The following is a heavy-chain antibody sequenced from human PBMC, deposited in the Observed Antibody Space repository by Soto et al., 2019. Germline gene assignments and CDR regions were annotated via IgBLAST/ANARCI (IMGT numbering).Heavy chain of an antibody. J-gene: IGHJ6*03. CDR3: ARVLSSSSPGGYYYYYMDV. CDR2: ISSSSYI. V-gene: IGHV3-21*01. D-gene: IGHD6-6*01. CDR1: GFTFSSYS. Sequence: PGESLKISCAASGFTFSSYSMNWVRQAPGKGLEWVSSISSSSYIYYADSVKGRFTISRDNAKNSLYLQMNSLRAEDTAVYYCARVLSSSSPGGYYYYYMDVWGKGTTVTVSS.